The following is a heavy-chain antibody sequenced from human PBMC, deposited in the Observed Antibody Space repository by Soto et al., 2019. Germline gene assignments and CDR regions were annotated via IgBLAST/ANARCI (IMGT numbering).Heavy chain of an antibody. CDR3: AKVGLVSTRQMGWFDS. D-gene: IGHD2-8*01. CDR2: IWPDGDIE. Sequence: QVQLVESGGGVVQPGRSLRLSCVASGFTFYNYGMHWVRQAPGKGLEWVAAIWPDGDIEHYPDSVRGRFTISRDNSRKTLYLQMNSLRAEDRAMYYCAKVGLVSTRQMGWFDSWGQGTLVIVSS. J-gene: IGHJ5*01. V-gene: IGHV3-33*06. CDR1: GFTFYNYG.